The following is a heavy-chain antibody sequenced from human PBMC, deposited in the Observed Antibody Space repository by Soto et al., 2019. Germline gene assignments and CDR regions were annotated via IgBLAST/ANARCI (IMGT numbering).Heavy chain of an antibody. Sequence: WASVKVSCKASGGTFSSFAISWVRQAPGQGLEWMGGIVPIFGTANYAQKFQGRVTITADESTSTAYMELSSLRSEDTAVYYCARILQKNWFDPWGQGTLVTVSS. CDR3: ARILQKNWFDP. CDR1: GGTFSSFA. CDR2: IVPIFGTA. J-gene: IGHJ5*02. D-gene: IGHD1-26*01. V-gene: IGHV1-69*13.